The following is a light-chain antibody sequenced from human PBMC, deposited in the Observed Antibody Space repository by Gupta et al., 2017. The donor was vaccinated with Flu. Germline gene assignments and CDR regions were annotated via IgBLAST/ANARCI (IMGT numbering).Light chain of an antibody. CDR3: HQDDSIPVT. J-gene: IGKJ2*01. CDR1: QSVLYSSNNKNY. V-gene: IGKV4-1*01. CDR2: WAS. Sequence: SLGERATINCKSSQSVLYSSNNKNYLAWYQQKPGQSPKVLICWASTREAGVPDRFSGSASATDFTLTISILHAEDVAVYYCHQDDSIPVTFGQGTRLEIK.